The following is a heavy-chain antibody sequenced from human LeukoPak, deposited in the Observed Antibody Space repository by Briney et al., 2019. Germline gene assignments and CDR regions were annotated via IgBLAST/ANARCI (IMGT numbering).Heavy chain of an antibody. CDR2: ISGSGGST. V-gene: IGHV3-23*01. Sequence: PGGSLRLSCAASGFTFSSYAMSWVRQAPGKGLEWVSAISGSGGSTYYADSVKGRFTISRDNSKNTLYLQMSSLRAEDTAVYYCAKDQKDYYDSSGYIWGQGTLVTVSS. CDR1: GFTFSSYA. CDR3: AKDQKDYYDSSGYI. J-gene: IGHJ4*02. D-gene: IGHD3-22*01.